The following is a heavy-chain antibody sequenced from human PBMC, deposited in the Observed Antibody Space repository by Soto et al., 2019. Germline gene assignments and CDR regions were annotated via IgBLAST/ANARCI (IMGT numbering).Heavy chain of an antibody. CDR1: GFTFSSYE. CDR2: ISSSGSTI. D-gene: IGHD2-15*01. J-gene: IGHJ6*02. CDR3: ARDRSGYCSGGSCYSDYYYGMDV. Sequence: ESGGGLVQPGGSLRLSCAASGFTFSSYEMNWVRQAPGKGLEWVSYISSSGSTIYYADSVKGRFTISRDNAKNSLYLQMNSLRAEDTAVYYCARDRSGYCSGGSCYSDYYYGMDVWGQGTTVTVSS. V-gene: IGHV3-48*03.